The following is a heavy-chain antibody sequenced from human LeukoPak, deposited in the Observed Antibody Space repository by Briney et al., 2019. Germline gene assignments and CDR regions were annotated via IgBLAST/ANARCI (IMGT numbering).Heavy chain of an antibody. CDR1: GGSISSGGYY. D-gene: IGHD1-26*01. V-gene: IGHV4-39*07. CDR3: AGQWELRYYGMDV. CDR2: INHSGST. Sequence: SETLSLTCTVSGGSISSGGYYWSWIRQPPGKGLEWIGEINHSGSTNYNPSLKSRVTISVDKSKNQFSLKLSSVNAADTAVYYCAGQWELRYYGMDVWGQGTTVTVSS. J-gene: IGHJ6*02.